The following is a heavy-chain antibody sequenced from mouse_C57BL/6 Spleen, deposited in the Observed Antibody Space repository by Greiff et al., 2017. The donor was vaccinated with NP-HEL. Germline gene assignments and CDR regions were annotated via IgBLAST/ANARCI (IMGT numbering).Heavy chain of an antibody. CDR1: GYTFTSYW. V-gene: IGHV1-52*01. CDR2: IDPSDSET. CDR3: ARNPTVVARWYFDV. J-gene: IGHJ1*03. D-gene: IGHD1-1*01. Sequence: QVQLKQPGAELVRPGSSVKLSCKASGYTFTSYWMHWVKQRPIQGLEWIGNIDPSDSETHYNQKFKDKATLTVDKSSSTAYMQLSSLTSEDSAVYYCARNPTVVARWYFDVWGTGTTVTVSS.